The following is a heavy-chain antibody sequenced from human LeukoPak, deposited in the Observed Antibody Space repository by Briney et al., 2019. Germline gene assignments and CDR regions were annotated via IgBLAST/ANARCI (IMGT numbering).Heavy chain of an antibody. CDR3: ARDYYDSSGPGSAAFDF. Sequence: GGSLRLSCAASGFTFSSYSMNWVRQAPGKGLEWVSSISSSSSYIYYADSVKGRFTISGDNAKNSLYLQMNSLRAEDTAVYYCARDYYDSSGPGSAAFDFWGQGTMVTVSS. V-gene: IGHV3-21*01. J-gene: IGHJ3*01. CDR1: GFTFSSYS. D-gene: IGHD3-22*01. CDR2: ISSSSSYI.